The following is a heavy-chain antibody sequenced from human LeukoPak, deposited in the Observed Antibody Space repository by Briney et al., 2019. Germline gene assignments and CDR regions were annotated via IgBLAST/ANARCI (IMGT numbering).Heavy chain of an antibody. J-gene: IGHJ4*02. CDR1: GYTFTGYY. D-gene: IGHD3-10*01. CDR3: ARGGRITMVRGVRKGPFDY. CDR2: INPNSGGA. V-gene: IGHV1-2*02. Sequence: ASVKVSCKASGYTFTGYYMHWVRQAPGQGLEWMGWINPNSGGAISAQKFQGRVTMTRDTSISTAYMELSRLRSDDTAVYYCARGGRITMVRGVRKGPFDYWGQGTLVTVSS.